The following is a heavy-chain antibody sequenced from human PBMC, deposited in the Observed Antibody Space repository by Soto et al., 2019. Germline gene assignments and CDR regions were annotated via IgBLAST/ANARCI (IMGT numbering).Heavy chain of an antibody. J-gene: IGHJ3*02. Sequence: QVKLVESGGGLVKPGGSLRLSCVASGFTFTDYYMSWIRQAPGKGLEWLSYISSSGSTIYYADSVKGRFTISRDNAKNSLYLQMNSLRAEDTAVSYCARENRPRITDIWGQGTMVTVSS. CDR2: ISSSGSTI. V-gene: IGHV3-11*01. CDR1: GFTFTDYY. D-gene: IGHD3-10*01. CDR3: ARENRPRITDI.